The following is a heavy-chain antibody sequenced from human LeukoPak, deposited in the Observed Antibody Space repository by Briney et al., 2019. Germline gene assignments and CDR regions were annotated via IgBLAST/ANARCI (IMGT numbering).Heavy chain of an antibody. CDR1: GGSISTYY. J-gene: IGHJ5*02. CDR2: IYYSGST. D-gene: IGHD3-10*01. CDR3: ARGRQFGEENWFDP. V-gene: IGHV4-59*01. Sequence: PSETLSLTCTVSGGSISTYYWSWIRQPPGKGLEWIGYIYYSGSTSYNPSLKSRVTISVDTSKNQFSLKLSSVTAEDTAVYYCARGRQFGEENWFDPWGQGTLVTVSS.